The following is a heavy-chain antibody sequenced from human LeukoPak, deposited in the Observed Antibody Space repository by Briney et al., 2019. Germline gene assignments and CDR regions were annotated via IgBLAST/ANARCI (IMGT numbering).Heavy chain of an antibody. D-gene: IGHD1-26*01. V-gene: IGHV4-59*01. CDR3: ARDSVVGAHYFDY. J-gene: IGHJ4*02. CDR2: IYYSGST. CDR1: GGSNSSYY. Sequence: SETLSLTCTVSGGSNSSYYWSWIRQPPGKGLEWIGYIYYSGSTNYNPSLKSRVTISVDTSKNQFSLKLSSVTAADTAVYYCARDSVVGAHYFDYWGQGTLVTVSS.